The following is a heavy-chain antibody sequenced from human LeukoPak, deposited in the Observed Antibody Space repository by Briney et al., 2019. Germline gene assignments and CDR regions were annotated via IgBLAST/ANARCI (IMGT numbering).Heavy chain of an antibody. CDR1: GYTFTGYY. CDR3: ARARWLQYYFDY. V-gene: IGHV1-2*02. CDR2: INPNSGGT. Sequence: ASVKVSCKASGYTFTGYYMHWVRQAPGRGLEWMGWINPNSGGTNYAQKFQGRVTMTRDTSISTAYMELSRLRSDDTAVYYCARARWLQYYFDYWGQGTLVTVSS. D-gene: IGHD5-24*01. J-gene: IGHJ4*02.